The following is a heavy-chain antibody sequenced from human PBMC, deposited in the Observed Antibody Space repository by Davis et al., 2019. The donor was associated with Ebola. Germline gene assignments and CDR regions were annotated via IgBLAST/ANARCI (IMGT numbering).Heavy chain of an antibody. D-gene: IGHD6-19*01. V-gene: IGHV3-7*01. CDR3: ARGDNDSGWYGFTYYFDY. Sequence: PGGSLRLSCAASGFTFSSYWMSWVRQAPGKGLEWVANIKQDGSEKYYVDSVKGRFTISRDNAKNSLYLQMNSLRAEDTAVYYCARGDNDSGWYGFTYYFDYWGQGTLVTVSS. J-gene: IGHJ4*02. CDR1: GFTFSSYW. CDR2: IKQDGSEK.